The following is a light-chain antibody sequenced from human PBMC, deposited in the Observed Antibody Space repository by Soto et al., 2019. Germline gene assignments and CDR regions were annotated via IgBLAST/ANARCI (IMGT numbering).Light chain of an antibody. CDR1: NIGTKS. Sequence: SYELTQPPSVSVAPGKTARITCGGNNIGTKSVHWYQQKPGQAPVLVISYDSDRPSGIPERFSGSNSGNTATLTISRVEAGDEADYYCQVWDGSSEGVFGTATKLTVL. J-gene: IGLJ1*01. CDR3: QVWDGSSEGV. CDR2: YDS. V-gene: IGLV3-21*04.